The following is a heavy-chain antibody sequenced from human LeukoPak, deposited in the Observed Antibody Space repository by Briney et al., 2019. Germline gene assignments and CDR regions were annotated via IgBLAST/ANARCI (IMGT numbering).Heavy chain of an antibody. D-gene: IGHD6-6*01. CDR1: GFTFSSYA. V-gene: IGHV3-23*01. CDR2: ISSSGGST. J-gene: IGHJ6*04. CDR3: AKGPDRLASSSSMDV. Sequence: GGSLRLSCAASGFTFSSYAMSWVRQAPGKGLEWVSAISSSGGSTYYADSVKGRFTISRDNSKNTLYLQMNSLRAEDTAVYYCAKGPDRLASSSSMDVWGKGTTVTVSS.